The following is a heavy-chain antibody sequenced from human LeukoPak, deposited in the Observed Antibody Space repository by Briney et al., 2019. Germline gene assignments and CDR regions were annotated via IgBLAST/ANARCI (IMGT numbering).Heavy chain of an antibody. CDR3: ARGGAAGTLFDY. J-gene: IGHJ4*02. CDR1: GFTFSSYW. V-gene: IGHV3-7*01. Sequence: GGSLRLSCAASGFTFSSYWMSWVRQAPGKGLEGVANIKQDGSEKYYVDSVKGRFTISRDNAKNSLYLQMNSVRAEDTAVYYCARGGAAGTLFDYWGQGTLVTVSS. CDR2: IKQDGSEK. D-gene: IGHD6-13*01.